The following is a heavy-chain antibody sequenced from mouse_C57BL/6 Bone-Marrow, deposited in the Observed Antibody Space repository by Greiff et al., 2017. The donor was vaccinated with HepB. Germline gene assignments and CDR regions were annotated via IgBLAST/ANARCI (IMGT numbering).Heavy chain of an antibody. CDR3: ARRGTTVVAPFDY. V-gene: IGHV1-81*01. CDR2: IYPRSGNT. J-gene: IGHJ2*01. CDR1: GYTFTSYG. D-gene: IGHD1-1*01. Sequence: QVQLKQSGAELARPGASVKLSCKASGYTFTSYGISWVKQRTGQGLEWIGEIYPRSGNTYYNEKFKGKATLTADESSSTAYMELRSLTSEDSAVYFCARRGTTVVAPFDYWGQGTTLTVSS.